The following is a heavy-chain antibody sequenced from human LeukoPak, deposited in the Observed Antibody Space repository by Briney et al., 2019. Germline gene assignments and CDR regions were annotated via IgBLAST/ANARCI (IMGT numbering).Heavy chain of an antibody. V-gene: IGHV4-34*01. CDR2: IDHVGRS. Sequence: SETLTLTCAVYGASLNNYYWAWIRQAPVKGLEWIGEIDHVGRSRYNPSLKSRLTISVDTSKNQFSLRLSSVTAADTALYFCARPVYCSVTTCTGPLHIWGQGTMVTVSS. CDR1: GASLNNYY. D-gene: IGHD2-15*01. J-gene: IGHJ3*02. CDR3: ARPVYCSVTTCTGPLHI.